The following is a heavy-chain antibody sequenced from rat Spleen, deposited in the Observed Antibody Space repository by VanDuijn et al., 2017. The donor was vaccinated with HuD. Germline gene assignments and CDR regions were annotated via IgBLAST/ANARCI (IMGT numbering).Heavy chain of an antibody. CDR2: IKARSNNYAT. CDR3: IWDIRNWFPY. CDR1: GFTFNSAW. V-gene: IGHV6-8*01. Sequence: EVQLVETGGSLVQPGKSLKLTCATSGFTFNSAWMHWVRQSPNKQLEWVAQIKARSNNYATYYAESVKGRFTISRDDSKSSVHLQMSSLKEEDTAIYYCIWDIRNWFPYWGQGTLVTVSS. J-gene: IGHJ3*01.